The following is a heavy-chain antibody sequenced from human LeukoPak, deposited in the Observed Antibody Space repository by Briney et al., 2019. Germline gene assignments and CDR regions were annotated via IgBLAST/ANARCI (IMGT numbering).Heavy chain of an antibody. CDR3: ARDRHKYNYDSGGYPPY. J-gene: IGHJ4*02. D-gene: IGHD3-22*01. V-gene: IGHV3-48*01. CDR2: ISSSSSTI. Sequence: LAGGSLRLSCAASGFTFSSYSMLWVRQAPGKGLEWVSYISSSSSTIYYADSVKGRFTISRDNAKNSLYLQMNTLRAEDTAVYYCARDRHKYNYDSGGYPPYRGQGTLVTVSS. CDR1: GFTFSSYS.